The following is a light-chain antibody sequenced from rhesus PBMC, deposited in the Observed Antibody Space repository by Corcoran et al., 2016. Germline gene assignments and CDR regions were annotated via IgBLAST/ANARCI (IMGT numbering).Light chain of an antibody. CDR2: YAS. CDR1: QGINHY. Sequence: DIQMTQSPSSLSASVGDRVTITCRASQGINHYLSWYQQKPGKAPKPLDYYASSLETGVPSRFSGSGSGTDYTLTISSLPPEDIATYCCQQYNNSPLTFGGGAKVEIE. J-gene: IGKJ4*01. CDR3: QQYNNSPLT. V-gene: IGKV1-66*01.